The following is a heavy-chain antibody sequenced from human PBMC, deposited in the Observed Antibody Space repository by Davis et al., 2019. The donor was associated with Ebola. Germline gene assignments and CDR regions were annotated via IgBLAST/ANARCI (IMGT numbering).Heavy chain of an antibody. CDR2: IIPIFGTA. J-gene: IGHJ6*02. V-gene: IGHV1-69*13. CDR1: GCTFSSYA. CDR3: TGGQGVTYYYGMDV. D-gene: IGHD2-8*02. Sequence: SVKVSCKASGCTFSSYAISWVRQAPGQGLEWMGGIIPIFGTANYAQKFQGRVTITADESTSTAYMELSSLRSEDTAVYYCTGGQGVTYYYGMDVWGQGTTVTVSS.